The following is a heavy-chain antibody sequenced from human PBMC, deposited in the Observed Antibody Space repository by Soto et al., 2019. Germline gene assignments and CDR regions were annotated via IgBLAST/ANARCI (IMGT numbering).Heavy chain of an antibody. Sequence: EVQLVESGGGLVQPGRSLRLSRAASGFTFDDYAMHWVRQAPGKGLEWVSGISWNSGSIGYADSVKGRFTISRDNAKNSLYLQMNSLRAEDTALYYCAKDTSPFIYSSSSRGEVYYFDYWGQGTLVTVSS. CDR3: AKDTSPFIYSSSSRGEVYYFDY. CDR2: ISWNSGSI. CDR1: GFTFDDYA. V-gene: IGHV3-9*01. D-gene: IGHD6-6*01. J-gene: IGHJ4*02.